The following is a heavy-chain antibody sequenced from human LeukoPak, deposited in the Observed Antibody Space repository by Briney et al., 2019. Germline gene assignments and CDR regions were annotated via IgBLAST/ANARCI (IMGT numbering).Heavy chain of an antibody. D-gene: IGHD3-3*01. V-gene: IGHV4-34*01. CDR3: ARSGPYYYYYYMDV. J-gene: IGHJ6*03. Sequence: SETLSLTCAVYGGSFSGYYWSWIRQPPGKGLEWLGEINHSGSTNYNPSLKSRVTISVDTSKNQFSLKLSSVTAADTAVYYCARSGPYYYYYYMDVWGKGTTVTVSS. CDR2: INHSGST. CDR1: GGSFSGYY.